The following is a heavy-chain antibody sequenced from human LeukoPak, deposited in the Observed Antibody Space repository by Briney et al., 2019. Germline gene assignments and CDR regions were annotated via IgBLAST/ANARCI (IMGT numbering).Heavy chain of an antibody. J-gene: IGHJ5*02. V-gene: IGHV1-46*01. CDR1: GYTFTNNF. CDR3: ARDISARDEAWWFDP. CDR2: ISPTGSFT. Sequence: ASVEVSCKAFGYTFTNNFMHWVRQAPGQGPEWMALISPTGSFTAYAQKFQGRVTLTRDLSTSTDYLELRSLRSEDTAVYYCARDISARDEAWWFDPWGQGTLVTVSS. D-gene: IGHD5-24*01.